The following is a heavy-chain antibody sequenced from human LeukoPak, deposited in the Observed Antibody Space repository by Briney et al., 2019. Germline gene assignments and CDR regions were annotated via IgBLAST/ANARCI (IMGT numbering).Heavy chain of an antibody. J-gene: IGHJ6*04. D-gene: IGHD3-10*01. CDR2: VSAYNGNT. Sequence: ASVKLSCNASGYTFTICGHSWVRQAPGQGLELMGWVSAYNGNTNYAQKPQDRDTMTTDTSTSTAYMELRSPRSDDPAAYHCARLLLWFGEAYYYYYYGMDVWGKRAPGTVSS. CDR1: GYTFTICG. CDR3: ARLLLWFGEAYYYYYYGMDV. V-gene: IGHV1-18*01.